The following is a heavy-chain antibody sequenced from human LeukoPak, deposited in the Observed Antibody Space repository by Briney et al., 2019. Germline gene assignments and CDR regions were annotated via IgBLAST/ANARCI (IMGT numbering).Heavy chain of an antibody. Sequence: GGSLRLSCAASGFTFSSYSMTWVRQAPGKGLEWVSSISSSSSYIYYADSVKGRFTISRDNAKNSLYLQMNSLRAEDTAVYYCARAQGGYCTTTRCYNQDWFDPWGQGTQVTVSS. CDR1: GFTFSSYS. CDR2: ISSSSSYI. CDR3: ARAQGGYCTTTRCYNQDWFDP. V-gene: IGHV3-21*01. D-gene: IGHD2-2*01. J-gene: IGHJ5*02.